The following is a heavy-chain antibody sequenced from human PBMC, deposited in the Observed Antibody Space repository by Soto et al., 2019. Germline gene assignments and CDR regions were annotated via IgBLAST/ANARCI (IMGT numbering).Heavy chain of an antibody. V-gene: IGHV4-34*01. CDR1: GGSFSGYY. J-gene: IGHJ4*02. Sequence: SETLSLTCAVYGGSFSGYYWSWIRQPPGKGLEWIGEINHSGSTNYNPSLKSRVTISVDTSKNQFSLKLSSVTAADTAVYYCARGLGGSYWSRLRHFDYWGQGTLVTVSS. CDR2: INHSGST. D-gene: IGHD1-26*01. CDR3: ARGLGGSYWSRLRHFDY.